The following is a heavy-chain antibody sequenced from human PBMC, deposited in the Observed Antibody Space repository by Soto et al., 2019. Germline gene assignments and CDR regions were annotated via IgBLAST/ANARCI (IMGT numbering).Heavy chain of an antibody. CDR2: KNPNSGNT. D-gene: IGHD3-10*01. J-gene: IGHJ4*02. CDR3: ASGPLLWFGNDY. Sequence: ASVKVSCKASGYTFTSYDINWVRQATGQGLEWMGWKNPNSGNTGYAQKFQGRVTMTRNTSISTAYMELSSLRSEDTAVYYCASGPLLWFGNDYWGQGTLVTVSS. CDR1: GYTFTSYD. V-gene: IGHV1-8*01.